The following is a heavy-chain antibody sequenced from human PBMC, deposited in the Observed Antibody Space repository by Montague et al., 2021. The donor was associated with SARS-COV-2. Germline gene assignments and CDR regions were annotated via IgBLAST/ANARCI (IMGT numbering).Heavy chain of an antibody. D-gene: IGHD5-24*01. V-gene: IGHV4-34*01. J-gene: IGHJ4*02. CDR2: ST. CDR3: AGGDGYSDGALDY. Sequence: STNYNPSLKSRVTISVDTSKKQFSLRLDSVTAADTAVYYCAGGDGYSDGALDYWCQGTLVIVSS.